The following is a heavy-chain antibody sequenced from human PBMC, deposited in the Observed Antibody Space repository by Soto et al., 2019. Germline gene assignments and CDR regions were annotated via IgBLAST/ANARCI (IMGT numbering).Heavy chain of an antibody. CDR1: GFTIINSW. CDR3: ARVDCTTVDCSA. V-gene: IGHV3-74*01. J-gene: IGHJ5*02. CDR2: INGDGRT. D-gene: IGHD2-8*01. Sequence: PGGSLRLSCAASGFTIINSWMHWALQAPGKGLVWVSRINGDGRTDYADSVKGRFTISRDNAKNTVYLQMNSLRAEDTAIYYCARVDCTTVDCSAWGLGTLVTVAS.